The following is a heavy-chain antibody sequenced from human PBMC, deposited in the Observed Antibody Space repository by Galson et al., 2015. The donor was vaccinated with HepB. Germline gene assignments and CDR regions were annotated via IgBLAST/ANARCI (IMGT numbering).Heavy chain of an antibody. CDR3: AREVYNWTLLASDGFDI. CDR1: GYTFTKFA. CDR2: INPGNDQT. V-gene: IGHV1-3*01. D-gene: IGHD1-1*01. Sequence: SVKVSCKASGYTFTKFAVHWVRQAPGQRLQWMGWINPGNDQTNYSQKFQGRVTFTRDTFANTAYMEVSRLNSEDTAVYYCAREVYNWTLLASDGFDIWGQGTMLTVYS. J-gene: IGHJ3*02.